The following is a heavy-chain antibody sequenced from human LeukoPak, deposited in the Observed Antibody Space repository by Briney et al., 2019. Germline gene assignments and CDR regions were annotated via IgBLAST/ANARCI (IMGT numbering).Heavy chain of an antibody. CDR2: ISYDGSNK. CDR1: GFTFSSYV. V-gene: IGHV3-30-3*01. D-gene: IGHD6-19*01. Sequence: GGSLRLSCAASGFTFSSYVMHWVRQAPGKGLEWVAVISYDGSNKYYADSVKGRFTISRDNSKNTLYLQMNSLRAEDTAVYYCAREVAVAGTYYFDYWGQGTLVTVSS. J-gene: IGHJ4*02. CDR3: AREVAVAGTYYFDY.